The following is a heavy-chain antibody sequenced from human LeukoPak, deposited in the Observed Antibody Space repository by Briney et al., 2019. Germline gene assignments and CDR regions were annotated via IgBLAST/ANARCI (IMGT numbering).Heavy chain of an antibody. CDR1: GYTFTDYY. CDR2: INPNSGGT. V-gene: IGHV1-2*02. CDR3: ARAGAVVDNWFDP. D-gene: IGHD2-15*01. Sequence: ASVKVSCKASGYTFTDYYIHWVRQAPGQGLEWMGWINPNSGGTNYVQKFQGRVTMTRDTSISTAYMELSRLRSDDTAVYYCARAGAVVDNWFDPWGQGTLVTVSS. J-gene: IGHJ5*02.